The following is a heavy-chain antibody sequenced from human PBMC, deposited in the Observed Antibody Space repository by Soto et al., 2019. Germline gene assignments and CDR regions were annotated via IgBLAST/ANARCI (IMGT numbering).Heavy chain of an antibody. CDR3: ARAHTPIIAVAGDAFNI. CDR1: GYTFTSYY. D-gene: IGHD6-19*01. J-gene: IGHJ3*02. V-gene: IGHV1-46*01. CDR2: INPSGGST. Sequence: ASVQVSCKASGYTFTSYYMHWVRPAPGQGLEWMGIINPSGGSTSYAQKFQGRVTMTSDTSTNTVHMELSSLGSEDTAVYSCARAHTPIIAVAGDAFNIWGQGTMVTVSS.